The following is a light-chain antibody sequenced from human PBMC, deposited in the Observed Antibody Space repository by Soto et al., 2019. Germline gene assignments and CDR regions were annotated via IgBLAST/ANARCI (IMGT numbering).Light chain of an antibody. CDR2: GAS. CDR1: QSVSSN. J-gene: IGKJ5*01. V-gene: IGKV3-15*01. CDR3: QQYGSSIT. Sequence: EVVMTQSPAILSVSPGERAALSCRASQSVSSNLAWYQQKPGQAPRLLIYGASTRATGVPARFRGSGSGTDFTLTISRLEPEDFAVYYCQQYGSSITFGQGTRLEIK.